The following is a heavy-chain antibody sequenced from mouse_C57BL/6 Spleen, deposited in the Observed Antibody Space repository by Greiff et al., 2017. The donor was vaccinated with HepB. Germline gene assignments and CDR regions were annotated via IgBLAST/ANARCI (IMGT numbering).Heavy chain of an antibody. J-gene: IGHJ2*01. CDR3: AREYYGSSPYIDY. D-gene: IGHD1-1*01. CDR1: GYTFTSYW. CDR2: IDPSDSYT. Sequence: QVQLQQPGAELVRPGTSVKLSCKASGYTFTSYWMHWVKQRPGQGLEWIGVIDPSDSYTNYNQKFKGKATLTVDTSSSTAYMQLSSLTSDDSAVYYCAREYYGSSPYIDYWGQGTTLTVSS. V-gene: IGHV1-59*01.